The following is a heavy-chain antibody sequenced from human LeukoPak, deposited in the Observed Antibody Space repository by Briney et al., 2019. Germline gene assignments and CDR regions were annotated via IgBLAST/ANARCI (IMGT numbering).Heavy chain of an antibody. CDR3: ARDPREDSYAFDI. J-gene: IGHJ3*02. CDR1: GFTFSSYG. V-gene: IGHV3-33*01. D-gene: IGHD2-15*01. CDR2: ICYDGSNK. Sequence: GRSLRLSCAASGFTFSSYGMHWVRQAPGKGLGGVAVICYDGSNKYYADSVKGRFPISRDTSKNALYLQMNSLRAEDTAVYYCARDPREDSYAFDIWGQGTMVTVSS.